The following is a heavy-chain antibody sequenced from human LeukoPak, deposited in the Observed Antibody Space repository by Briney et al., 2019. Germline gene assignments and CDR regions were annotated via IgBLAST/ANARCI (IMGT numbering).Heavy chain of an antibody. CDR3: AFYYGSASYHYFDY. CDR2: IYPGDSDT. J-gene: IGHJ4*02. D-gene: IGHD3-10*01. V-gene: IGHV5-51*01. CDR1: GYSFTNYW. Sequence: GESLKISCKGSGYSFTNYWIGWVRQMPGKGLEWMGIIYPGDSDTTYSPSFQGQVTISVDKSISTAYLQWSSLKASDTAMYCCAFYYGSASYHYFDYWGQGTLVTVSS.